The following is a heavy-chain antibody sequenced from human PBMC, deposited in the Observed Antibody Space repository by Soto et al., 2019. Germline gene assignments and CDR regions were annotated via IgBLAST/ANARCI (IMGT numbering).Heavy chain of an antibody. Sequence: SETLSLTCTVSGGAISSYYGRWIRQPAGKGLEWIGRIYTSGSTNYNPSLKSRVTMSVDTSKNQFSLKLSSVTAADTAVYYCARALGAAAVYGMDVWGQGTTVTVSS. V-gene: IGHV4-4*07. CDR2: IYTSGST. J-gene: IGHJ6*02. CDR3: ARALGAAAVYGMDV. D-gene: IGHD6-13*01. CDR1: GGAISSYY.